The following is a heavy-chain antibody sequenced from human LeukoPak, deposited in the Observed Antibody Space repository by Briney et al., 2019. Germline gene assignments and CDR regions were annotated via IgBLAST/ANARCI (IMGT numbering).Heavy chain of an antibody. J-gene: IGHJ4*02. Sequence: PGGTLRLSCAASGFTFSSYGMSWVRQAPGKGLEWVSAISGSGGSTYYADSVKGRFTISRDNSKNTLYLQMNSLRAEDTAVYYCAKGGQIAVAGTLGVDYWGQGTLVTVSS. V-gene: IGHV3-23*01. CDR3: AKGGQIAVAGTLGVDY. CDR2: ISGSGGST. CDR1: GFTFSSYG. D-gene: IGHD6-19*01.